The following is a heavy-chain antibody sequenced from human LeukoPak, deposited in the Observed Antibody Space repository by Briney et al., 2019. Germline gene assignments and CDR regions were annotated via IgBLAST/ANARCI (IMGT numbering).Heavy chain of an antibody. CDR2: IYHSGST. D-gene: IGHD3-10*01. J-gene: IGHJ6*02. CDR3: ARGFGHASPIYYYYGMDV. Sequence: SQTLSLTYAVSGGSISSGGYSWSWIRQPPGKGLEWIGYIYHSGSTYYSPSLKSRVTISVDRSKNQFSLKLSSVTAPDTAVYYCARGFGHASPIYYYYGMDVWGQGTTVTVSS. V-gene: IGHV4-30-2*01. CDR1: GGSISSGGYS.